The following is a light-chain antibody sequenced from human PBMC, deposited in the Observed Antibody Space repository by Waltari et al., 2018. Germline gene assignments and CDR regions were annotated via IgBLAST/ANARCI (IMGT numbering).Light chain of an antibody. CDR2: DAS. Sequence: EIVLTQSPPTLSLSPGQRATISCRASHSVNNHLAWYQQKPGQAPRLLIYDASNRATGIPARFSGSGSGTDFTLTISSLEPEDFAVYYCQQYSNWPGTFGQGTTVEIK. CDR1: HSVNNH. J-gene: IGKJ1*01. V-gene: IGKV3-11*01. CDR3: QQYSNWPGT.